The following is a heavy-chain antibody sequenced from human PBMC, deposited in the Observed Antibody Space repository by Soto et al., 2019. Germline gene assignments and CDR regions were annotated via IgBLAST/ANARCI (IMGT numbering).Heavy chain of an antibody. CDR3: ARVPGSGSYYFDY. D-gene: IGHD3-10*01. V-gene: IGHV4-31*03. J-gene: IGHJ4*02. CDR2: IHYSGST. CDR1: GDSISSGGYY. Sequence: QVQLQESGPGLVKPSQTLSLTCTVSGDSISSGGYYWSWIRQHPGKGLEWIGYIHYSGSTYYNPSLKSRAMISVDTSKNQFSLKLGSVTAADTAVYYCARVPGSGSYYFDYWGQGTLVTVSS.